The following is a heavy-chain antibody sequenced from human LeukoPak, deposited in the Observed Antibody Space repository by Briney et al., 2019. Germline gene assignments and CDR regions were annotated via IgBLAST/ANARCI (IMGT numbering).Heavy chain of an antibody. D-gene: IGHD3-10*01. CDR2: INPNSGGT. J-gene: IGHJ6*03. V-gene: IGHV1-2*02. CDR3: AREMSLTMVRGEDYYYYYMDV. Sequence: ASVQVSCKASGYTFTGYYMHWVRQAPAQGLEWMGWINPNSGGTNYAQKFQGRVTMTRDTSISTADMELSRLRSDDTAVYYCAREMSLTMVRGEDYYYYYMDVWGKGTTVTVSS. CDR1: GYTFTGYY.